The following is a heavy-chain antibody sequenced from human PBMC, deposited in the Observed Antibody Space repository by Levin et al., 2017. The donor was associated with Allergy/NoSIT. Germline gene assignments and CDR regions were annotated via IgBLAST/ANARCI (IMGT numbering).Heavy chain of an antibody. CDR1: GYTFNIYY. J-gene: IGHJ3*02. CDR2: INPSGGST. V-gene: IGHV1-46*02. Sequence: GESLKISCKASGYTFNIYYMHWVRQAPGQGLEWMGIINPSGGSTSYAQKFQGRVTMTRDTSTSTVYMELSSLRSEDTAVYYCARDCDYVWGSYRYAFDIWGQGTMVTVSS. D-gene: IGHD3-16*02. CDR3: ARDCDYVWGSYRYAFDI.